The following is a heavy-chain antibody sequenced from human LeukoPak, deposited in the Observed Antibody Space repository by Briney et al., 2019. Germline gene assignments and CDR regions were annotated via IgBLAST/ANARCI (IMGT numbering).Heavy chain of an antibody. D-gene: IGHD6-6*01. CDR1: GFTFSTYA. CDR3: ARVWDSSSPFDY. Sequence: PRRSLRLSCAASGFTFSTYAMHWVRQAPGKGLEWVSVISYDGSNKYYADSVKGRFTISRDNSKNTLYLQMNSLRAEDTAVYYCARVWDSSSPFDYWGQGTGLPVSS. V-gene: IGHV3-30*04. CDR2: ISYDGSNK. J-gene: IGHJ4*02.